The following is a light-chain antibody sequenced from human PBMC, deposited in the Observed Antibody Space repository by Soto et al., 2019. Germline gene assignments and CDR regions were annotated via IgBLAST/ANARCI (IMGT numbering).Light chain of an antibody. CDR1: SSNTGAGYD. CDR3: QSYDGSLSGSV. V-gene: IGLV1-40*01. J-gene: IGLJ2*01. Sequence: QAVVTQPPSVSGAPGQRVTISCTGSSSNTGAGYDVHWYQQVPGTAPKLLIYGNTKRPSGVPDRFSGSKSGTSASLAITGLQAEDEADYYCQSYDGSLSGSVFGGGTKLTVL. CDR2: GNT.